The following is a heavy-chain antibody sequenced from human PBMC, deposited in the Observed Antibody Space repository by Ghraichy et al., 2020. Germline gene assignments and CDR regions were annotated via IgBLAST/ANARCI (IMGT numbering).Heavy chain of an antibody. J-gene: IGHJ3*02. CDR1: GGSISSGGYY. CDR2: IYYSGST. V-gene: IGHV4-31*01. Sequence: SLNISCTVSGGSISSGGYYWSWIRQHPGKGLEWIGYIYYSGSTYYNPSLKSLVTISVDTSKNQFSLKLSSVTAADTAVYYCARGVGIKDAFDIWGQGTMVTVSS. D-gene: IGHD2-15*01. CDR3: ARGVGIKDAFDI.